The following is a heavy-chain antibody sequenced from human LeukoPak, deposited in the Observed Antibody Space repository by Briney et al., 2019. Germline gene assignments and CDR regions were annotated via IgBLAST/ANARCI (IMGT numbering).Heavy chain of an antibody. CDR1: GYSFTSYW. V-gene: IGHV5-51*01. CDR2: NNPADSDT. D-gene: IGHD4-23*01. CDR3: ARRYLSGSYVGHLDY. J-gene: IGHJ4*02. Sequence: AETLKISCQGSGYSFTSYWIAWVRQLPGKGLEWMGINNPADSDTRYSPSVQGQVTISADKSISTAYLQWSSLKASDTAMYYCARRYLSGSYVGHLDYWGQGSLVIVSA.